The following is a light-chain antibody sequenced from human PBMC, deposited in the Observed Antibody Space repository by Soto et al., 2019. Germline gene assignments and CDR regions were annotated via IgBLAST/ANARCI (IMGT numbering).Light chain of an antibody. CDR3: VLYMGSGLWV. J-gene: IGLJ3*02. CDR1: SGSVSATYY. V-gene: IGLV8-61*01. Sequence: QAVVTQEPSFSVSPGGTVTLTCGLSSGSVSATYYPGWYQQTPGQAPRTLIHNTDTRSSGVPDRFSGSILGNKAALTITGAQADDDSDYYCVLYMGSGLWVFGGGTKLTVL. CDR2: NTD.